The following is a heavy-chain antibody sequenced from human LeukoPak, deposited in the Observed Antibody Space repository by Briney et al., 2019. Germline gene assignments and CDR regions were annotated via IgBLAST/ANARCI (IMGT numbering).Heavy chain of an antibody. CDR2: IYYSGST. J-gene: IGHJ4*02. D-gene: IGHD5-18*01. V-gene: IGHV4-61*05. CDR3: ARGGGYSYGYDY. Sequence: SETLSLTCTVSGGSISSSSYYWGWIRQPPGKGLEWIGYIYYSGSTNYNPSLKSRVTISVDTSKNQFSLKLSSVTAADTAVYYCARGGGYSYGYDYWGQGTLVTVSS. CDR1: GGSISSSSYY.